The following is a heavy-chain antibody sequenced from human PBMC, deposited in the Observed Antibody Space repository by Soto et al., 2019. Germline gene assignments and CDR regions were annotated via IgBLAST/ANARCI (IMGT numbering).Heavy chain of an antibody. CDR1: GFTFSSDA. D-gene: IGHD1-1*01. Sequence: RGALRLSCGGSGFTFSSDAMSWVRHAPGKGLEWVSAISGSGGSTYYADSVKGRFTISRDNSKNTLYLQMNSLRAEDTALYYCAESTPNWFDPWGKGILVTVFS. V-gene: IGHV3-23*01. J-gene: IGHJ5*02. CDR2: ISGSGGST. CDR3: AESTPNWFDP.